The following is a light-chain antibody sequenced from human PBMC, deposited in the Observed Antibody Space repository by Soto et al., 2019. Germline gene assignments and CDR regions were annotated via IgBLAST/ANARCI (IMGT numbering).Light chain of an antibody. CDR2: GVS. Sequence: QSALTQPASVSGSPGQSIAISCTGTSSDVGAYNRVSWYQQHPDKAPKLVIFGVSNRPSGVSDRFSGSKSGNTASLTISGLQAEDEADYYCTSYTAISTYAFGTGTKLTVL. CDR3: TSYTAISTYA. J-gene: IGLJ1*01. V-gene: IGLV2-14*01. CDR1: SSDVGAYNR.